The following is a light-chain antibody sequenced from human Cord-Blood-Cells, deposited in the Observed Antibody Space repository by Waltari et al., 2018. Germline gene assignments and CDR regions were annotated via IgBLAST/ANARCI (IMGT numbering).Light chain of an antibody. CDR2: AAS. CDR3: QQSYSTPYT. V-gene: IGKV1-39*01. Sequence: DIQMNQSPSSLSASVGERVTITCRASQNISSYLNWYQQKPGKAPKPLIYAASSLQSGVPSRFSGSGSGTDFTLTISSLQPEDFATYYCQQSYSTPYTFGQGTKLEIK. CDR1: QNISSY. J-gene: IGKJ2*01.